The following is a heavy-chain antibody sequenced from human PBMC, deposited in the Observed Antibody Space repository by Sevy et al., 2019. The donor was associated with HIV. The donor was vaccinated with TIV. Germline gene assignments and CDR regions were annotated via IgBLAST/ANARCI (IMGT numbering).Heavy chain of an antibody. CDR2: ISYHGSNK. CDR3: ARSTRSGFGLGGDY. V-gene: IGHV3-30*04. D-gene: IGHD3-10*01. CDR1: GFTFSGYA. Sequence: GESLKISCAVSGFTFSGYAFHWVRQAPGKGLEWVAAISYHGSNKYYADSVKGRYTVSRDNSRNTLYLQMNSLRGEDTAMYYCARSTRSGFGLGGDYWGQGTLVTVSS. J-gene: IGHJ4*02.